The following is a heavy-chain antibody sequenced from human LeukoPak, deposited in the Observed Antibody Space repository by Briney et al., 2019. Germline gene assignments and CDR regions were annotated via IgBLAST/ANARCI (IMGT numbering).Heavy chain of an antibody. Sequence: PGGSLRLSCIDSGFAFSSNWMAWVRQAPGKGLEWVANIKQDESEKYYLVSVKGRFTISRDNAKNSLYLQMNSLRAEDTALYYCAKAYSSSWFKHFDYWGQGTLVTVSS. CDR3: AKAYSSSWFKHFDY. V-gene: IGHV3-7*03. D-gene: IGHD6-13*01. CDR1: GFAFSSNW. J-gene: IGHJ4*02. CDR2: IKQDESEK.